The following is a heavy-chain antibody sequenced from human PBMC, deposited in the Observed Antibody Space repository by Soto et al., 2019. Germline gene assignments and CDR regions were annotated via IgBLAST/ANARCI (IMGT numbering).Heavy chain of an antibody. D-gene: IGHD3-22*01. V-gene: IGHV4-4*02. CDR2: IHHSTGA. Sequence: QVQLQESGPGLVKPSGTLSLTCAVSGASISSSYWWSWVRQPPGKGLEWIGEIHHSTGANYNPSLRSRVIISVDTSKNQLFLRVTSVTVADTSVYFCARNDAYDMDVRGQGTTVTVSS. CDR3: ARNDAYDMDV. CDR1: GASISSSYW. J-gene: IGHJ6*02.